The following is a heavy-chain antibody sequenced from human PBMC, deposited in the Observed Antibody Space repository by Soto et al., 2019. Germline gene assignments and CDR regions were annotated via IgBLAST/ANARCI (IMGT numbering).Heavy chain of an antibody. V-gene: IGHV3-30*04. CDR3: ARSRSGAVADSFDS. Sequence: QVHLVESGGGVVQPGRSLRLSCAASGFTFRRRAVHWVRQAPGKGLEWVAVVSSDGSAKYYLDSVKGRFTSSRDNSKNTAFLQLNSLSSEDTAVYYCARSRSGAVADSFDSWGQGTLVTVST. CDR2: VSSDGSAK. D-gene: IGHD3-10*01. J-gene: IGHJ4*02. CDR1: GFTFRRRA.